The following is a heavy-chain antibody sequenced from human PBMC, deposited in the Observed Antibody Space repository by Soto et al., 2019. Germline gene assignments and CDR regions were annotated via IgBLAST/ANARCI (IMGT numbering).Heavy chain of an antibody. J-gene: IGHJ4*02. Sequence: SETLSLPCTVSGGSISSYYWSWIRQPPGKGLKWIGYIYYSGSTNYNPSLKSRVTISVDTSKNQFSLKLSSVTAADTAVYYCLILDVDTALIAFDYRGQGPLVTISS. CDR1: GGSISSYY. CDR2: IYYSGST. V-gene: IGHV4-59*08. CDR3: LILDVDTALIAFDY. D-gene: IGHD5-18*01.